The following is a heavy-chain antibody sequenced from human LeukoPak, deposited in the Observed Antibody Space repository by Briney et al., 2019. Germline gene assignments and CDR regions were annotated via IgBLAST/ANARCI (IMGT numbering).Heavy chain of an antibody. Sequence: GGSLRLSCAASGFTFKRYHMSWVRQAPGKGLDWVSSIKGRFTISRDNSKNTLYLHMNSLRAEDTAIHYCGKDWSEVEAADWFDPRGQGTLVTVSS. J-gene: IGHJ5*02. CDR3: GKDWSEVEAADWFDP. D-gene: IGHD2-15*01. V-gene: IGHV3-23*01. CDR1: GFTFKRYH.